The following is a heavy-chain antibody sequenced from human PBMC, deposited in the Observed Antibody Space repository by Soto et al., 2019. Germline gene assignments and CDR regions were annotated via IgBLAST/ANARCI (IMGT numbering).Heavy chain of an antibody. CDR3: ARDTYYYDSSGPRGDLYYYYGMDV. V-gene: IGHV4-61*01. CDR2: IYYSGST. CDR1: GGSVSSGSYY. Sequence: SEPLSLTCTASGGSVSSGSYYWSWIRQPPGKGLEWIGYIYYSGSTNYNPSLKSRVTISVDTSKNQFSLKLSSVTAADTGVYYCARDTYYYDSSGPRGDLYYYYGMDVWGQGTTVTVSS. D-gene: IGHD3-22*01. J-gene: IGHJ6*02.